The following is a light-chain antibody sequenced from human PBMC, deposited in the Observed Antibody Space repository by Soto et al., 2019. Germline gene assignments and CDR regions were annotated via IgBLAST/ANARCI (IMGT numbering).Light chain of an antibody. CDR1: SGHSSYT. V-gene: IGLV4-69*01. Sequence: QSVLTQSPSASASLGASVKLTCTLSSGHSSYTIAWHQQQPEKGPRYLMKLNSDGSHYKGDGIPDRFSGSSSGAERYLTISSLQSEDEADYYCQTCGTGTVVFGGGTKLTVL. CDR3: QTCGTGTVV. CDR2: LNSDGSH. J-gene: IGLJ2*01.